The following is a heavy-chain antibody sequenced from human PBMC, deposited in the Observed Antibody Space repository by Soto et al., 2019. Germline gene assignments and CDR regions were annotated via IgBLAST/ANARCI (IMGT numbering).Heavy chain of an antibody. CDR1: GGTFSRNT. J-gene: IGHJ6*02. V-gene: IGHV1-69*08. D-gene: IGHD3-10*01. CDR3: ARDRGLVSAVGGKMVNHYGLDV. CDR2: IIPLLNIP. Sequence: QVQLVQSGAEVKKPGSSVKVSCKASGGTFSRNTISWVRQAPGQGLEWMGRIIPLLNIPNYAQNFQVRVMMTADRSTTTVYMEVSSLKSEDTAVYYCARDRGLVSAVGGKMVNHYGLDVWGQGTTVTVSS.